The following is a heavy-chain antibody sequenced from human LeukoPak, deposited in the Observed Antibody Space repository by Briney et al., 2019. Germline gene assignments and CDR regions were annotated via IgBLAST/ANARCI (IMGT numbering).Heavy chain of an antibody. V-gene: IGHV4-39*01. CDR3: ARLRSPVTILYYFDS. CDR2: FYCSERT. J-gene: IGHJ4*02. Sequence: SETPSLTCTVSVHSISSSSYCWGRIPQPRGKGLDWIGSFYCSERTYYNPSLMSRATISVDTSNNQFSLKLSSVTAADTAVYCCARLRSPVTILYYFDSWGQGTLVTVS. CDR1: VHSISSSSYC. D-gene: IGHD4-17*01.